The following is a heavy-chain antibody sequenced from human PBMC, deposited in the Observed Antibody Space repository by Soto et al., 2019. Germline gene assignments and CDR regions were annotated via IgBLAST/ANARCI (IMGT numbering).Heavy chain of an antibody. CDR3: ARGSRYCSSTSCYVYFQH. V-gene: IGHV4-34*01. CDR1: GGSFSGYY. CDR2: INHSGST. D-gene: IGHD2-2*01. Sequence: QVQLQQWGAGLLKPSETLSLTCAVYGGSFSGYYWSWIRQPPGKGLEWIGEINHSGSTNYNPSLKSRVTISVDTSKHQFSLKLSSVTAADTAVYYCARGSRYCSSTSCYVYFQHWGQGTLVTVSS. J-gene: IGHJ1*01.